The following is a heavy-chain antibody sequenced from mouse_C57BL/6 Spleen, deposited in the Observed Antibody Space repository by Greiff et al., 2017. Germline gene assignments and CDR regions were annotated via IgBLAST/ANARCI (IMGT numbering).Heavy chain of an antibody. Sequence: EVQLQQSGPELVKPGASVQISCKASGYSFTGYFMNWVIQSPGKSLEWIGRINPYNGDTLYNQKFKGKATLTVDKSSSTAHMELRSLTSEDSAVYYCARSVYDGDYFDYWGQGTTLTVSA. CDR3: ARSVYDGDYFDY. J-gene: IGHJ2*01. D-gene: IGHD2-3*01. CDR2: INPYNGDT. V-gene: IGHV1-20*01. CDR1: GYSFTGYF.